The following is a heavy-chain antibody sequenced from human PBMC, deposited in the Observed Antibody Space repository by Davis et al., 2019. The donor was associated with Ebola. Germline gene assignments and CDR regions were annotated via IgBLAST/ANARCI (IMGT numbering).Heavy chain of an antibody. D-gene: IGHD2-15*01. CDR1: GFTFSGYW. CDR3: AKGDCSGGICYPDY. J-gene: IGHJ4*02. Sequence: GESLKISCAGSGFTFSGYWMHWVRQAAGKGLVWVSRIKSDGSSISYADSVKGRFTISRDNAKNTLYLQMNSLRVEDTAVYYCAKGDCSGGICYPDYWGQGTLVTVSS. CDR2: IKSDGSSI. V-gene: IGHV3-74*01.